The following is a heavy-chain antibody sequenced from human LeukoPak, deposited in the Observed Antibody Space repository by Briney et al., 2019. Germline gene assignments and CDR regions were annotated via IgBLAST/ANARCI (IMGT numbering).Heavy chain of an antibody. J-gene: IGHJ6*03. CDR1: GGTIDTYT. Sequence: PSETLSLTCTVSGGTIDTYTWSWIRQPPGKGLEWIGSIYYSGSTYYNPSLKSRVTISVDTSKNQFSLKLSSVTAADTAVYYCATDYYYYYYMDVWGKGTTVTVSS. CDR2: IYYSGST. CDR3: ATDYYYYYYMDV. V-gene: IGHV4-59*05.